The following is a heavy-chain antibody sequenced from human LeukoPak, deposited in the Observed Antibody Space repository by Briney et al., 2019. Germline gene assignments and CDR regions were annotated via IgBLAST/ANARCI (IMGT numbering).Heavy chain of an antibody. CDR2: ISGSGGST. V-gene: IGHV3-23*01. CDR1: GFTFSSYA. Sequence: PGGSLRLSCAASGFTFSSYAMSWVRQAPGKGLEWVSAISGSGGSTYCADSVKGRFTISRDNSKNTLYLQMNSLRAEDTAVYYCAREYGPVSYYDILTGYNDYWGQGTLVTVSS. D-gene: IGHD3-9*01. CDR3: AREYGPVSYYDILTGYNDY. J-gene: IGHJ4*02.